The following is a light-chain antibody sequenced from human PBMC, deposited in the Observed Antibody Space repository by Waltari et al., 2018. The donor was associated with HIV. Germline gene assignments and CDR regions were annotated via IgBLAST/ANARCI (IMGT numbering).Light chain of an antibody. CDR1: SSDVGGYNY. J-gene: IGLJ2*01. CDR2: DVS. CDR3: CSYAGSYTFYVV. V-gene: IGLV2-11*01. Sequence: QSALTQPRSVSGSPGQSVTISCTGTSSDVGGYNYVSWYQQHPGKAPKLMIYDVSKRPSGFPDRFSGSKSGNTASLTISGLQAEDEADYYCCSYAGSYTFYVVFGGGTKLTVL.